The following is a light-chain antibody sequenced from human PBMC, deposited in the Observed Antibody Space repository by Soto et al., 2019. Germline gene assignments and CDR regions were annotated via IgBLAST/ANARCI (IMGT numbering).Light chain of an antibody. CDR2: AIY. CDR3: MQCTHWPPYS. V-gene: IGKV2-30*01. Sequence: VVLTQSPLSLPVTLGQPASISCRSSRSLVYSDGDTYLNWFQQRPGQSPRRLIYAIYTRDSGVPDRFSGSGSGTDFTLKISRVDAEDVEVYYCMQCTHWPPYSFGQGTKLEIK. CDR1: RSLVYSDGDTY. J-gene: IGKJ2*03.